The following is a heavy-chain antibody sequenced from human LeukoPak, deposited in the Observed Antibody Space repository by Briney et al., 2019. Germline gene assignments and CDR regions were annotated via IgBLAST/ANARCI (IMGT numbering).Heavy chain of an antibody. Sequence: GGSLRLSCAASGFTFSSYAMSWVRQAPGKGLEWVSAISGSGSNTYYADSVKGRFTISRDNSKNTLYLQINSLRADDTAVYYCARGNGDYAIHPNYWGQGTLVTVSS. CDR1: GFTFSSYA. V-gene: IGHV3-23*01. CDR2: ISGSGSNT. J-gene: IGHJ4*02. CDR3: ARGNGDYAIHPNY. D-gene: IGHD4-17*01.